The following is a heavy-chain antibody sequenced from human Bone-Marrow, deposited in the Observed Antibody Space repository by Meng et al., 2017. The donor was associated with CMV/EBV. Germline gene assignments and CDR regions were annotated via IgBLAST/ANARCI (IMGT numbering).Heavy chain of an antibody. V-gene: IGHV3-13*01. CDR2: IGTAGDT. J-gene: IGHJ5*02. D-gene: IGHD2-2*02. Sequence: GESLKISCAASGFTFSSYDMHWVRQATGKGLEWVSAIGTAGDTYYPGSVKGRFTISRENAKNSLYLQMNSLRAEDTALYYCAKLGVPAAIPGWFDPWGQGTLVTVSS. CDR3: AKLGVPAAIPGWFDP. CDR1: GFTFSSYD.